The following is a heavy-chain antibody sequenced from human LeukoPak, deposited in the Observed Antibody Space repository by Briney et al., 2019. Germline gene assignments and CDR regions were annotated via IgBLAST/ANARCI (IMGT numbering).Heavy chain of an antibody. CDR3: ARDTQDTAIVPGY. V-gene: IGHV1-69*04. D-gene: IGHD5-18*01. J-gene: IGHJ4*02. CDR2: IIPIYGIA. Sequence: SVKVSCKASAGTFSNSAISWVRQAPGQGLEWVGRIIPIYGIANHAPKFQGRVTITADKSTSTAYMELSSLSSEDTAMYFCARDTQDTAIVPGYWGQGTLITVSS. CDR1: AGTFSNSA.